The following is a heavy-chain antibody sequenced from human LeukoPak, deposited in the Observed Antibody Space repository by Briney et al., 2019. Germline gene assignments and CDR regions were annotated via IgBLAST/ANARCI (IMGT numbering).Heavy chain of an antibody. CDR1: GYTFTTYD. J-gene: IGHJ4*02. CDR3: ARSAVAGTLSAYYFHY. D-gene: IGHD6-19*01. V-gene: IGHV1-18*01. Sequence: ASVKVSCKASGYTFTTYDISWVRRAPGQGLEWMGWISAYNGNTNYAQKLQGRVTMTTDTSTSTAYMELRSLRSDDTAVYYCARSAVAGTLSAYYFHYWGQGTLVTVSS. CDR2: ISAYNGNT.